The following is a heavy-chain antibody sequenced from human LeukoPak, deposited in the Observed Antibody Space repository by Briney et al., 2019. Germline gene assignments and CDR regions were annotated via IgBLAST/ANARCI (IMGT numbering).Heavy chain of an antibody. J-gene: IGHJ4*02. CDR2: IIPILGIA. CDR3: ARTPLGYCSSTSCHTTGSSALDY. Sequence: ASVKVSCKASGGTFSSYAISWVRQAPGQGLEWMGRIIPILGIANYAQKFQGRVTITADKSTSTAYMELSSLRSEDTAVYYCARTPLGYCSSTSCHTTGSSALDYWGQGTLVTVSS. D-gene: IGHD2-2*02. CDR1: GGTFSSYA. V-gene: IGHV1-69*04.